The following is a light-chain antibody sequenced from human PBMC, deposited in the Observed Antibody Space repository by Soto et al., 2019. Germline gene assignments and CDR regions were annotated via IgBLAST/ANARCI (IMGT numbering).Light chain of an antibody. CDR1: QSVSSK. CDR3: QHYYNWPPYT. CDR2: DAS. V-gene: IGKV3-15*01. J-gene: IGKJ2*01. Sequence: EIAMTQSPATLSVSPGARATLSCRASQSVSSKLAWYQQTPGQAPRLLIYDASTRATGIPARFSGSGSGTEFTLTISSLQSEDFAVYYCQHYYNWPPYTFGQGTKLEIK.